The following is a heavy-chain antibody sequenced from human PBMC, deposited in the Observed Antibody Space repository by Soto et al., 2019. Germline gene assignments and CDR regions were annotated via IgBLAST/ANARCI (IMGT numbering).Heavy chain of an antibody. D-gene: IGHD3-16*02. Sequence: PSETLSLTCAVYGGSFSGYYWSWIRQPPGKGLEWIGEINHSGSTNYNPSLKSRVTISVDTSKNQFSLKLSSVTAADTAVYYCARGVPDYVWGSYRQYYFDYWGQGTLVTVSS. CDR3: ARGVPDYVWGSYRQYYFDY. CDR2: INHSGST. J-gene: IGHJ4*02. CDR1: GGSFSGYY. V-gene: IGHV4-34*01.